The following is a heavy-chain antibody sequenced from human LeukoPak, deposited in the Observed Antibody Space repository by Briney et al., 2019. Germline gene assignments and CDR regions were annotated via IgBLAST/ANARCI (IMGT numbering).Heavy chain of an antibody. J-gene: IGHJ4*02. V-gene: IGHV3-7*01. CDR2: IKQDGSEK. Sequence: GGSLRLSCAASGFTFSSYWMSWVRQAPGKGLEWVANIKQDGSEKYYVDSVKGRFTISRDNAKNSLYLQMHSLRVDDTAVYYCARDVGANTNDYWGQGTLVTVSS. CDR3: ARDVGANTNDY. D-gene: IGHD1-26*01. CDR1: GFTFSSYW.